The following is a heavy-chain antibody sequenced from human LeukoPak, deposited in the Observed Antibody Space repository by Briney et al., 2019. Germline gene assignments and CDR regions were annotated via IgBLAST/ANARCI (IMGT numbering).Heavy chain of an antibody. Sequence: SETLSLTCTVSGASVSSASYWTWIRQPPGKGVEWIAHIYNGVNTNHNPSLKSRVTISIDTSKNQFSLRLNSVTAADTAVYYCARSRAFNSGAFDPWGQGSLVTVSS. CDR3: ARSRAFNSGAFDP. J-gene: IGHJ5*02. CDR1: GASVSSASY. V-gene: IGHV4-61*01. CDR2: IYNGVNT. D-gene: IGHD1-26*01.